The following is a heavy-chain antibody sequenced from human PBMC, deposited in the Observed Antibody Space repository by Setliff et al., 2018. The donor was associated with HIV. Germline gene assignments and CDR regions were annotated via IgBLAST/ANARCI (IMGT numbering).Heavy chain of an antibody. Sequence: SVKVSCKASGGTFSSYAISWVRQAPGQGLEWMGGIIPILGIANYAQKFQGRVTITTDESTSTAYMELSSLRSEDTAVYHCARGDESIVYDYGSGSYNYFDYWGQGT. D-gene: IGHD3-10*01. CDR2: IIPILGIA. CDR3: ARGDESIVYDYGSGSYNYFDY. J-gene: IGHJ4*02. V-gene: IGHV1-69*10. CDR1: GGTFSSYA.